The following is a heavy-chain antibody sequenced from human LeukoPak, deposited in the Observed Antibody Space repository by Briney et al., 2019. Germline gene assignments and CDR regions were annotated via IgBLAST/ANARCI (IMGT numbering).Heavy chain of an antibody. D-gene: IGHD6-19*01. V-gene: IGHV3-30*18. CDR3: AKDFWYSSGWFATEYFQH. Sequence: GGSLRLSCAASGFTFSSYGMHWVRQAPGKGLEWVAVISYDGSNKYYADSVKGRFTISRDNSKNTLHLQMNSLRAEDTAVYYCAKDFWYSSGWFATEYFQHWGQGTLVTVSS. J-gene: IGHJ1*01. CDR1: GFTFSSYG. CDR2: ISYDGSNK.